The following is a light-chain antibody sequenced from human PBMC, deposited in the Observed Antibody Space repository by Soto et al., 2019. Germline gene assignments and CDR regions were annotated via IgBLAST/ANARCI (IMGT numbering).Light chain of an antibody. Sequence: EIVMTQSPATLSVSPGERATLSCRASQSITGNLTWYQQKPGQAPRLLIYDASTRATGIPARFSGSGSGTEFPLTISRLQSEDFADYYCQHYHNWPLTFGARTKVEIK. CDR3: QHYHNWPLT. J-gene: IGKJ4*01. CDR1: QSITGN. CDR2: DAS. V-gene: IGKV3-15*01.